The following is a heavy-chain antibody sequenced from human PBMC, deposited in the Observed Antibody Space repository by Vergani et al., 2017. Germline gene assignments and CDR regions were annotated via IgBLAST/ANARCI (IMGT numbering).Heavy chain of an antibody. J-gene: IGHJ6*03. CDR2: ISRSSDYI. D-gene: IGHD3-3*01. V-gene: IGHV3-21*01. Sequence: EVQLVESGGGLVKPGESLRLACAASGFTFSSYSMHWVRQTPGKGLEWVASISRSSDYISYADSVKGRFTISRDNAEISLYLQLNSLRDEDTAVYYCARGDQSYDDFRSGLPTYFMDVWGKGTTVTVSS. CDR1: GFTFSSYS. CDR3: ARGDQSYDDFRSGLPTYFMDV.